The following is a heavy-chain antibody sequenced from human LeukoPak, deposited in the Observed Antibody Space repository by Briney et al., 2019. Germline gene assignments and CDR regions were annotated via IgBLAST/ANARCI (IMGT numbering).Heavy chain of an antibody. D-gene: IGHD1-14*01. CDR1: GFTFRNYA. Sequence: GGSLRLSCAASGFTFRNYAMSWVRQAPGKGLEWVSAISGSGGSTYYADSVKGRFTISRDNSKNTLYLQMNSLRAEDTAVYYCAKCLVVRTPYYFDYWGQGTLVTVSS. J-gene: IGHJ4*02. V-gene: IGHV3-23*01. CDR2: ISGSGGST. CDR3: AKCLVVRTPYYFDY.